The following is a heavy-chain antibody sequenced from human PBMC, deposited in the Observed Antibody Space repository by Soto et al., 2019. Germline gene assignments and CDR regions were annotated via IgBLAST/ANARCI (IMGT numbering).Heavy chain of an antibody. D-gene: IGHD3-22*01. V-gene: IGHV5-51*07. CDR1: RYTFTNYW. CDR3: ARLSIHGYSYVAS. CDR2: IYPRDSNA. J-gene: IGHJ4*02. Sequence: GESLKISCQGSRYTFTNYWIGWVHQMPGQGLELMGIIYPRDSNAKYTPSFQGHVIISADKSISTTYLQWNSLKASDTAMYYCARLSIHGYSYVASWGQGTQVTVSS.